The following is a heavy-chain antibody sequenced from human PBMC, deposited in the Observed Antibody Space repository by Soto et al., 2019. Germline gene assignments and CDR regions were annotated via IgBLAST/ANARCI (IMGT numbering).Heavy chain of an antibody. CDR3: ARTRIAHIPYSYYGMDD. D-gene: IGHD6-13*01. Sequence: QVQLVQSGAELKKPGASVKVSCKASGYTFTGYYMHSVRQAPGQWLEWMVWINPNRGGTNYAQKFQGWATMTRDTAISTAYMALSRLRSDDTAVYYCARTRIAHIPYSYYGMDDWGQETTVTVSS. CDR2: INPNRGGT. V-gene: IGHV1-2*04. CDR1: GYTFTGYY. J-gene: IGHJ6*02.